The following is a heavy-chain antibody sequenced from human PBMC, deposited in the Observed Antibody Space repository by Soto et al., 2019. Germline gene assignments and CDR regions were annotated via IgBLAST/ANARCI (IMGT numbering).Heavy chain of an antibody. CDR1: GFTFDDYA. V-gene: IGHV3-9*01. CDR3: AKDPTCSSTSCYMQEDDAFDI. J-gene: IGHJ3*02. D-gene: IGHD2-2*02. CDR2: ISWNSGSI. Sequence: EVQLVESGGGLVQPGRSLRLSCAASGFTFDDYAMHWVRQAPGKGLEWVSGISWNSGSIGYADSVKGRFTISRDNAKNSLYLQMNSLRAEDTALYYCAKDPTCSSTSCYMQEDDAFDIWGQGTMVTVSS.